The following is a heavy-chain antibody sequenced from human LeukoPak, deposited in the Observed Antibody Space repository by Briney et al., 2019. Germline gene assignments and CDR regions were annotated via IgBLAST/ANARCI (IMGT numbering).Heavy chain of an antibody. V-gene: IGHV1-18*01. J-gene: IGHJ6*03. Sequence: ASVKVSCKASGYTFISSEYGISWVRQAPGQGLEWMGWISAYNGNTNYAQKLQGRVTMTTDTSTSTAYMELRSLRSDDTAVYYCARVGYSYGWYYYMDVWGKATTVTISS. CDR2: ISAYNGNT. D-gene: IGHD5-18*01. CDR1: GYTFISSEYG. CDR3: ARVGYSYGWYYYMDV.